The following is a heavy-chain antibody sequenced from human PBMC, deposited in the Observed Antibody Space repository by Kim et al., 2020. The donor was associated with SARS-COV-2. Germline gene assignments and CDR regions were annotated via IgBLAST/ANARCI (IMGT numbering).Heavy chain of an antibody. D-gene: IGHD6-13*01. CDR3: ARTGYSSSWNPYYYYGMDV. CDR2: INTNTGNP. Sequence: ASVKVSCKASGYTFTSYAMNWVRQAPGQGLEWMGWINTNTGNPTYAQGFTGRFVFSLDTSVSTAYLQISSLKAEDTAVYYCARTGYSSSWNPYYYYGMDVWGQGTTVTVSS. CDR1: GYTFTSYA. J-gene: IGHJ6*02. V-gene: IGHV7-4-1*02.